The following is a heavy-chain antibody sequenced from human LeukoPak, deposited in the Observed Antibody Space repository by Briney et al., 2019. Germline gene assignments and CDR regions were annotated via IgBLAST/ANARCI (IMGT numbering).Heavy chain of an antibody. D-gene: IGHD3-22*01. J-gene: IGHJ4*02. Sequence: SVKVSCKASGGSFNNYAITWVRQAPGQGLEWMGGIIPIFGSPNYAQKFQGRVTITADKSTSTAYMDLSSLRSEDTAVYYCATSYYDSSAYYPNPEWGQGTLVTASS. CDR3: ATSYYDSSAYYPNPE. CDR2: IIPIFGSP. CDR1: GGSFNNYA. V-gene: IGHV1-69*06.